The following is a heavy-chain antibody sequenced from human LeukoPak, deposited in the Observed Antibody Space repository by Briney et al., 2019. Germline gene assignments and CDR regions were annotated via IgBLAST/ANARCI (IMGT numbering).Heavy chain of an antibody. CDR3: ARVGYIQAFVS. Sequence: GGSLRLSCAASGFTVSGNYMSWVRQAPGKGLDWVSVIYRGGSKYYADSVKGRFTISRHNYKKTLYLQMNSLRAEDRAVYYCARVGYIQAFVSWGEGTMLSVCS. J-gene: IGHJ3*02. D-gene: IGHD6-13*01. CDR2: IYRGGSK. CDR1: GFTVSGNY. V-gene: IGHV3-66*01.